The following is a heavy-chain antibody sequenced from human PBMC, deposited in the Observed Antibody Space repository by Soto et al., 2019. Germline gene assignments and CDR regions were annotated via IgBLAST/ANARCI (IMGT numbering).Heavy chain of an antibody. CDR1: GGSFSGYY. D-gene: IGHD3-16*01. CDR2: INHSGST. Sequence: QVQLQQWGAGLLKPSETLSLTCAVYGGSFSGYYWSWIRQPPGKGLEWIGEINHSGSTNYNPSLKSRVTISVDTSKNQFSLKLSSVTAADTAVYYCARDNDYVYIWGSYGFDYWGQGTLVTVSS. J-gene: IGHJ4*02. CDR3: ARDNDYVYIWGSYGFDY. V-gene: IGHV4-34*01.